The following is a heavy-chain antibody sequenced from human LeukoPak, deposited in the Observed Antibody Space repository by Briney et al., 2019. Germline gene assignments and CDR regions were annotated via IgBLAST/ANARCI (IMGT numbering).Heavy chain of an antibody. CDR3: AKLAAAVTGY. Sequence: GGSLRLSCGASGFTFSTYVMSWVRQAPGKGLEWVSAISDNGASTYYADSVKGRFTISRDNSKNTLRLQMSSLRAEDTAVYYCAKLAAAVTGYWGQGTLVTVSS. V-gene: IGHV3-23*01. CDR2: ISDNGAST. D-gene: IGHD6-13*01. CDR1: GFTFSTYV. J-gene: IGHJ4*02.